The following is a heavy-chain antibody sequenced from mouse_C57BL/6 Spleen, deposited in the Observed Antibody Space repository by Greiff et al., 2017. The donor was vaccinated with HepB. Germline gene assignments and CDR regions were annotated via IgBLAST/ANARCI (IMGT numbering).Heavy chain of an antibody. CDR3: ASGGYYLWYFDV. V-gene: IGHV1-64*01. CDR1: GYTFTSYW. Sequence: VQLKQPGAELVKPGASVKLSCKASGYTFTSYWMHWVKQRPGQGLEWIGMIHPNSGSTNYNEKFKSKATLTVDKSSSTAYMQLSSLTSEDSAVYYCASGGYYLWYFDVWGTGTTVTVSS. J-gene: IGHJ1*03. CDR2: IHPNSGST. D-gene: IGHD2-3*01.